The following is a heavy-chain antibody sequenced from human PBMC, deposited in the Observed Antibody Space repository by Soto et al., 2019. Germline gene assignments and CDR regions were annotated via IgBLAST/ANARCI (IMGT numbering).Heavy chain of an antibody. CDR1: GFTFTSSA. CDR2: IVVGSGNT. V-gene: IGHV1-58*01. CDR3: AAESTKGYYYYGMDV. J-gene: IGHJ6*02. Sequence: SVKVSCKASGFTFTSSAVQWVRQARGQRLEWIGWIVVGSGNTNYAQKFQERVTITRDMSTSTAYMELSSLRSEDTAVYYCAAESTKGYYYYGMDVWGQGTTVTVYS.